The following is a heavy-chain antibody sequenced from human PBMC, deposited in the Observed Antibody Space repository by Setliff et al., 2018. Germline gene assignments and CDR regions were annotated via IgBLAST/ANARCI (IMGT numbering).Heavy chain of an antibody. Sequence: ASVKVSCKASGYSFTGYYMHWVRQAPGQGLEWMGIIHTGGGSASYAQKFQGRVTMTSDTSTSTVYMEVNSVTSDDTAIYYCARGGMAAAGRKGVFEYWGQGTGVTAPQ. V-gene: IGHV1-46*01. CDR1: GYSFTGYY. J-gene: IGHJ4*02. D-gene: IGHD6-13*01. CDR3: ARGGMAAAGRKGVFEY. CDR2: IHTGGGSA.